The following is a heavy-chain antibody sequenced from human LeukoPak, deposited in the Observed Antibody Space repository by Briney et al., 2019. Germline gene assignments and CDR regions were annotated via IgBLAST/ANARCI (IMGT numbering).Heavy chain of an antibody. J-gene: IGHJ4*02. CDR1: YW. CDR3: ARQMGFGGNPPLNY. V-gene: IGHV5-51*01. Sequence: YWSWIRQPPGKGLEWVGSIYPGDSHTTYSPSFQGQVTISADTSVSTTYLQWSSLRASDTAIYYCARQMGFGGNPPLNYWGQGTLVTVSS. D-gene: IGHD4-23*01. CDR2: IYPGDSHT.